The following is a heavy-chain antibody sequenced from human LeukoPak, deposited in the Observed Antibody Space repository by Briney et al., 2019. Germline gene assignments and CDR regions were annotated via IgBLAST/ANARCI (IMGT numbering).Heavy chain of an antibody. CDR3: ANAGYSYFSQ. CDR1: GFTFSSYA. D-gene: IGHD5-18*01. J-gene: IGHJ4*02. CDR2: ISGSGTNT. Sequence: GGSLRLSCAASGFTFSSYAMSWVRQAPGKGLEWVSSISGSGTNTDYADSVKGRFTISRDNSKNTLYLQMNSLRAEDTALYYCANAGYSYFSQWGQGTPVTVSS. V-gene: IGHV3-23*01.